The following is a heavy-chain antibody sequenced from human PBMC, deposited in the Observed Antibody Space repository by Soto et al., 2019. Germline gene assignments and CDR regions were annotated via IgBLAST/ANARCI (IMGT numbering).Heavy chain of an antibody. V-gene: IGHV1-69*13. Sequence: GASVKVSCKASGGTFSSYAISWVRQAPGQGLEWMGGIIPIFGTANYAQKFQGRVTITADESTSTAYMELSSLRSEDTAVYYCARFRAAVAGTGRYYYYGTDVWGQGTTVTVSS. CDR1: GGTFSSYA. D-gene: IGHD6-19*01. J-gene: IGHJ6*02. CDR2: IIPIFGTA. CDR3: ARFRAAVAGTGRYYYYGTDV.